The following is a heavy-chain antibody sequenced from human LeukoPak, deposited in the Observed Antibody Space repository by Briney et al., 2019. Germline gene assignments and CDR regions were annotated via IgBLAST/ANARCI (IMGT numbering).Heavy chain of an antibody. CDR1: GFAFSRHG. J-gene: IGHJ4*02. V-gene: IGHV3-30*03. CDR3: ARDRSDGYNKNDY. CDR2: MSKDGATI. D-gene: IGHD5-24*01. Sequence: GGSLRLSCAASGFAFSRHGMHWARHAPGKGLKWVAGMSKDGATIRYEGSVEGRFTISRDNSKNTVYLQMNSLRVEDTAVYYCARDRSDGYNKNDYWGQGTLVTVSS.